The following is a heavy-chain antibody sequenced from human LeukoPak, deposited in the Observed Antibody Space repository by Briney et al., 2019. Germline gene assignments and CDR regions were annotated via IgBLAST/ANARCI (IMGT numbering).Heavy chain of an antibody. D-gene: IGHD3-9*01. Sequence: ASVKVSCKASGYTFTGYYMHWVRQAPGQGLEWMGWINLNSGGTNYAQKFQGRVTMTRDTSISTAHMELSRLRSDDTAVYYCARVNYDILTGYYNPFGYWGQGTLVTVSS. CDR3: ARVNYDILTGYYNPFGY. CDR1: GYTFTGYY. CDR2: INLNSGGT. J-gene: IGHJ4*02. V-gene: IGHV1-2*02.